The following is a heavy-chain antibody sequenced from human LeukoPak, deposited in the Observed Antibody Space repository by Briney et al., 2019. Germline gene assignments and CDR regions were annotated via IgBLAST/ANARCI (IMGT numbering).Heavy chain of an antibody. CDR3: ARRRSRVRGPITYFDL. D-gene: IGHD3-10*01. CDR2: IYYSGST. CDR1: GGSISSYY. Sequence: PSETLSLTCTVSGGSISSYYWSWIRQPPGKGLEWIGYIYYSGSTNYNPSLKSRVTISVDTSKNQFSLKLSSVTAADTAVYYCARRRSRVRGPITYFDLWGRGTLVTVSS. J-gene: IGHJ2*01. V-gene: IGHV4-59*12.